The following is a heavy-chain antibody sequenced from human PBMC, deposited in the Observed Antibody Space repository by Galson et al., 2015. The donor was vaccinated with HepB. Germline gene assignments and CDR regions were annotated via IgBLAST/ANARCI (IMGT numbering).Heavy chain of an antibody. CDR1: GFTFSTYG. J-gene: IGHJ2*01. Sequence: SLRLSCAASGFTFSTYGMHWVRQAPGKGLEWVAIIWYDGSAKYYADSVKGLFTISRDNSKNTLYLQMSSLRVEDTAVYCCARDQGSTAVAVPGYFDLWGRGALVAVSS. V-gene: IGHV3-33*01. D-gene: IGHD6-19*01. CDR3: ARDQGSTAVAVPGYFDL. CDR2: IWYDGSAK.